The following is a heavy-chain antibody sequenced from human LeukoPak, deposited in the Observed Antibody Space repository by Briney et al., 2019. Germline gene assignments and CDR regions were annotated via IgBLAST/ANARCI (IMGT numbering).Heavy chain of an antibody. CDR2: IIPIFGTA. D-gene: IGHD5-18*01. CDR1: GYTFTSYY. CDR3: AGGYSYGRNWFDP. V-gene: IGHV1-69*13. J-gene: IGHJ5*02. Sequence: SVKVSCKASGYTFTSYYMHWVRQAPGQGLEWMGGIIPIFGTANYAQKFQGRVTITADESTSTAYMELSSLRSEDTAVYYCAGGYSYGRNWFDPWGQGTLVTVSS.